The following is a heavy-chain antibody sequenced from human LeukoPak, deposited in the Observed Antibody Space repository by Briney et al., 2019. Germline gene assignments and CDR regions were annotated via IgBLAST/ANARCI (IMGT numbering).Heavy chain of an antibody. CDR2: IYHSGST. D-gene: IGHD2-21*02. Sequence: SGTLSLTCAVSGGSISSSNWWSWVRQPPGKGLEWIGEIYHSGSTNYNPSLKSRVTISVDTSKNQFSLKLSSVTAADTAVYYCARDLWCGGDCYFPVDWFDPWGQGTLVIVSS. CDR3: ARDLWCGGDCYFPVDWFDP. J-gene: IGHJ5*02. V-gene: IGHV4-4*02. CDR1: GGSISSSNW.